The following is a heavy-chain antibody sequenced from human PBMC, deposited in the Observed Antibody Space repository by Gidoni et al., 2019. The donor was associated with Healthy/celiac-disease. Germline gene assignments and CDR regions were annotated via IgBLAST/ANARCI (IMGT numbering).Heavy chain of an antibody. CDR1: GGSISSSSYY. V-gene: IGHV4-39*01. D-gene: IGHD6-19*01. CDR2: IYYSGST. Sequence: QLQLQESGPGLVKPSETLSRTCTVSGGSISSSSYYWGWIRQPPGKGLEWIGSIYYSGSTYYNPSLKSRVTISVDTSKNQFSLKLSSVTAADTAVYYCARPTSSGWSLAFDYWGQGTLVTVSS. J-gene: IGHJ4*02. CDR3: ARPTSSGWSLAFDY.